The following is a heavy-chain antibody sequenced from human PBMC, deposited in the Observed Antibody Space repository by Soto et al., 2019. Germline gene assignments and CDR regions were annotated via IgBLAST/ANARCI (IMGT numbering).Heavy chain of an antibody. J-gene: IGHJ3*02. CDR3: ARVRTYYYDSSGHTGAFDI. CDR1: GGSISSYY. V-gene: IGHV4-59*01. D-gene: IGHD3-22*01. Sequence: LSLTCTVSGGSISSYYWSWIRQPPGKGLEWIGYIYYSGSTNYNPSLKSRVTISVDTSKNQFSLKLSSVTAADTAVYYCARVRTYYYDSSGHTGAFDIWGQGTMVTVSS. CDR2: IYYSGST.